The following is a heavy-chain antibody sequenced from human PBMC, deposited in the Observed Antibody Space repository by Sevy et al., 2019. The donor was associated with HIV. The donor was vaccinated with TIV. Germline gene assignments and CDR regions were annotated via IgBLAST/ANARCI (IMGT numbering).Heavy chain of an antibody. CDR2: IKQDGSEK. J-gene: IGHJ6*02. CDR1: GFTFSFYW. D-gene: IGHD6-13*01. V-gene: IGHV3-7*01. Sequence: GGSLRLSCAASGFTFSFYWMSWVRQAPGKGLEWVANIKQDGSEKYYVDSVKGRFTISRDNAKNSLYRQMKSLRAEDTAVYYCARVADSSSWYDLALLTSYYYYGMDVWGQGTTVTVSS. CDR3: ARVADSSSWYDLALLTSYYYYGMDV.